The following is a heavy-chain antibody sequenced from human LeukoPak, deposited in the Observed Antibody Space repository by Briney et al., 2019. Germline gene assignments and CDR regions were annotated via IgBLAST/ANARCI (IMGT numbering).Heavy chain of an antibody. V-gene: IGHV3-74*01. CDR2: INTDGSTT. D-gene: IGHD3-10*01. CDR1: EFTFSSYW. CDR3: ARVRHGSDDLVDP. Sequence: PGGSLRLSCVTSEFTFSSYWMHWVRQAPGKGLVWVSRINTDGSTTNYADSVKGRFSISRDNARNTLFLQMNSLRVDDTAVYYCARVRHGSDDLVDPWGQGTLVTVSS. J-gene: IGHJ5*02.